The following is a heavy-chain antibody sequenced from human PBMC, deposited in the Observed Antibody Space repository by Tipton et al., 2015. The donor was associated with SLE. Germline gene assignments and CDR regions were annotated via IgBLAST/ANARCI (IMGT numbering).Heavy chain of an antibody. CDR2: IRSKAYGGTT. V-gene: IGHV3-49*04. D-gene: IGHD3-3*01. J-gene: IGHJ4*02. Sequence: RSLRLSCTASGFTFGDYAMSWVRQAPGKGLEWVGFIRSKAYGGTTEYVASVKGRFTISRDDSKSIAYLQMNSLKTEDTAVYYCTSRDDFWGGYYTHWGQGTLVTVSS. CDR1: GFTFGDYA. CDR3: TSRDDFWGGYYTH.